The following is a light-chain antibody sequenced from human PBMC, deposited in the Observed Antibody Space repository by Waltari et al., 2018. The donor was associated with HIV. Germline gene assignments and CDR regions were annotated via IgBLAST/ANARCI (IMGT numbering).Light chain of an antibody. CDR3: QQYGSSRYT. CDR1: QSGSANY. Sequence: EIVLTQSPGTLSLSPGERAALSCRASQSGSANYLAWYQQKAGQAPRLLISDASSRATGIPERFSGSGSGTDFTLTISRLEPEDSAVYYCQQYGSSRYTFGQGTKLEIK. V-gene: IGKV3-20*01. J-gene: IGKJ2*01. CDR2: DAS.